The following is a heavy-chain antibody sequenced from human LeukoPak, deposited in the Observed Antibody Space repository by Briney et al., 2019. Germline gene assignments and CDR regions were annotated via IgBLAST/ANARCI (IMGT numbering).Heavy chain of an antibody. D-gene: IGHD2/OR15-2a*01. Sequence: PSETLSLICTVSGGSISNNNYYWGWIRQPPGKGLEWIGSIFYGDSPYYNPSLKSRLTISVDTSKNQFSVKLSSVTAADTAVYYCVRGAGIIGRPDYFDHWGQGTLVTVSS. CDR2: IFYGDSP. V-gene: IGHV4-39*07. J-gene: IGHJ4*02. CDR3: VRGAGIIGRPDYFDH. CDR1: GGSISNNNYY.